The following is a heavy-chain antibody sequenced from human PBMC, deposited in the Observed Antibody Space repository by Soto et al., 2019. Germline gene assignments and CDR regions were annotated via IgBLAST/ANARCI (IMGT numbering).Heavy chain of an antibody. D-gene: IGHD6-13*01. Sequence: QVQLVQSGAEVKKPGASVKVSCKASGYIFTDYYIHWVRQAPGQGLEWMAIINPLPTSGSTNYAQEFQGRVTVTRDTSTSTVYMELNSLRSDDTAISYCARDLAAAAYWGQGTLVTVSS. V-gene: IGHV1-46*01. CDR3: ARDLAAAAY. CDR1: GYIFTDYY. CDR2: INPLPTSGST. J-gene: IGHJ4*02.